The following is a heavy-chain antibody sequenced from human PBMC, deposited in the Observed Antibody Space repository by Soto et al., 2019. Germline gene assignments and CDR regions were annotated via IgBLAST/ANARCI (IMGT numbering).Heavy chain of an antibody. Sequence: QPGGSPRLSCAASGFTFVSYAMNWVRQAPGRGLECVSSVSGNGRTTYYADSVKGRFTISRDNSENTLFLQMNSLRAEDTAVYYCVKLQGASGLSSSYIVYWGQGILVTVSS. J-gene: IGHJ4*02. CDR2: VSGNGRTT. D-gene: IGHD3-16*02. CDR3: VKLQGASGLSSSYIVY. V-gene: IGHV3-23*01. CDR1: GFTFVSYA.